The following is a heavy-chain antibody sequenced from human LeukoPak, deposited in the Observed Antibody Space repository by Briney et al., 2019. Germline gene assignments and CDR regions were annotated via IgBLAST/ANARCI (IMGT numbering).Heavy chain of an antibody. Sequence: GGSLRLSCATSGFTFSNAWMNWVRQAPGKGLEWVGRIRSNSDGGTIDYAAPVKGRFTLSRDDSKTTLYLQMNSLQTEDTAVYYCATDFYDSTWGQGTLVTASS. CDR1: GFTFSNAW. CDR2: IRSNSDGGTI. J-gene: IGHJ5*02. V-gene: IGHV3-15*07. D-gene: IGHD3-22*01. CDR3: ATDFYDST.